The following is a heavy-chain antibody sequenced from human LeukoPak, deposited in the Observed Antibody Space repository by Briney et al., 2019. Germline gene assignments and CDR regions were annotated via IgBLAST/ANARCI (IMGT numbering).Heavy chain of an antibody. D-gene: IGHD4-23*01. CDR1: GYTFTSYY. V-gene: IGHV1-46*01. CDR2: INPSGGST. J-gene: IGHJ1*01. Sequence: ASVKVSCKASGYTFTSYYMHWVRQAPGQGLEWMGIINPSGGSTSYAQKFQGRVTMTRDTSTSTVYMELSRLRSDDTAVYYCARLRHYGGPPGYFQHWGQGTLVTVSS. CDR3: ARLRHYGGPPGYFQH.